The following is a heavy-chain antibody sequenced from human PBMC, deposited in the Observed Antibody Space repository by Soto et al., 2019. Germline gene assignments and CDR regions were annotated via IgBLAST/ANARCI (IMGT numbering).Heavy chain of an antibody. V-gene: IGHV1-58*01. J-gene: IGHJ3*02. D-gene: IGHD3-22*01. CDR2: IVVGSGNT. CDR1: GFTFTSSA. Sequence: QMQLVQSGPEVKKPGTSVKVSCKASGFTFTSSAVQWVRQARGQRLEWRGWIVVGSGNTNYAQKFQERVTITRDMSTSTAYMELSSLRSEDTAVYYCAADLSDSSGYLSFDAFDIWGQGTMVTVSS. CDR3: AADLSDSSGYLSFDAFDI.